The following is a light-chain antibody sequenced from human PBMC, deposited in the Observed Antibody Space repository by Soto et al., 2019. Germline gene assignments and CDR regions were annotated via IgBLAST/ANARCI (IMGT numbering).Light chain of an antibody. J-gene: IGKJ5*01. CDR1: QSVSSN. V-gene: IGKV3-20*01. CDR3: QQQGRSWIT. Sequence: EIVMTQSPATLSVSPGERATLSCRASQSVSSNLAWYQQKPGQAPRLLIYGAFNRAGGVPDRFSGSGSGTDFTLTISRLEPEDFAVYYCQQQGRSWITFGQGTRLEIK. CDR2: GAF.